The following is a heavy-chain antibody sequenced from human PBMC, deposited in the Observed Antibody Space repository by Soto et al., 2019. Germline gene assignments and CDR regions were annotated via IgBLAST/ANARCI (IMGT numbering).Heavy chain of an antibody. D-gene: IGHD6-13*01. J-gene: IGHJ6*02. Sequence: QVLLVQSSAEVKKPGCSVKVSCKASGGTFTSTAFSWGRQAPGQGLEWTGGIFPVLGTPNDAEKFQARLTVTADASTTTVHMELSSLRSDDTAVYYCASSAGLDHLLNYYGLNVWGQGTTVTVSS. V-gene: IGHV1-69*01. CDR3: ASSAGLDHLLNYYGLNV. CDR1: GGTFTSTA. CDR2: IFPVLGTP.